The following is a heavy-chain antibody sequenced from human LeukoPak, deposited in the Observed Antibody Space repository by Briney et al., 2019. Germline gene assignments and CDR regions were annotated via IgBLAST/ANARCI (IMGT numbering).Heavy chain of an antibody. CDR3: ARDLSAPNDILTGYYKRASRAFDI. D-gene: IGHD3-9*01. CDR2: IYSGGST. CDR1: GFTVSSNY. V-gene: IGHV3-66*01. J-gene: IGHJ3*02. Sequence: GGSLRLSCAASGFTVSSNYMSWVRQAPGKGLEWVSVIYSGGSTYYADSVKGRFTISRDNSKNTLYLQMNSLRAEDTAVYYCARDLSAPNDILTGYYKRASRAFDIWGQGTMVTVSS.